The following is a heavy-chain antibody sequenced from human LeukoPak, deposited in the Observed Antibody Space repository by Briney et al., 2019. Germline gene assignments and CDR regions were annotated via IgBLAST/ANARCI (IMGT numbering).Heavy chain of an antibody. D-gene: IGHD3-10*01. CDR3: ARVGGYYGSFDY. CDR1: GGSISSGSYY. Sequence: SQTLSLTCTVSGGSISSGSYYWSWIRQPAGKGLEWIGRIYTSGSTNYNPSLKSRVTISVDTSKNQFSLKLSSVTAADTAVYYCARVGGYYGSFDYWGQGTLVTVSS. V-gene: IGHV4-61*02. CDR2: IYTSGST. J-gene: IGHJ4*02.